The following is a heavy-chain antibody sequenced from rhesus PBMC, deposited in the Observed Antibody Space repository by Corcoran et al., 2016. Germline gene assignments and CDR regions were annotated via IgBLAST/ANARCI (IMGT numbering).Heavy chain of an antibody. V-gene: IGHV4-122*02. CDR1: AGPISSSYYY. CDR2: ISYIGST. CDR3: ARRFTSGWFDY. J-gene: IGHJ4*01. Sequence: QVQLQESGPGLVKRSETRSLTCAVAAGPISSSYYYWSWIRQAPGKGRGWMGYISYIGSTSSHPSLKSRVTITRDTSKNQFSLKVNSVTSADTAMYYCARRFTSGWFDYWGQGVLVTVSS. D-gene: IGHD6-31*01.